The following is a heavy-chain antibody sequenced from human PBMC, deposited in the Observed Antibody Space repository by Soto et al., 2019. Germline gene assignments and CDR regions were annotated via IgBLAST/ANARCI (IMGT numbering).Heavy chain of an antibody. CDR3: ARGLAVRPVFAFDI. Sequence: QSTLKESGPTLVKPTQPLTLTCSFSGFSLTTSGVGVGWIRQPPGKALEWLAHIYWSGDEHYSPSLKSRLSITKDTSKKQVVLTMTNMDPVDTATYYCARGLAVRPVFAFDIWGQGTMVTVSS. CDR1: GFSLTTSGVG. J-gene: IGHJ3*02. V-gene: IGHV2-5*01. D-gene: IGHD6-6*01. CDR2: IYWSGDE.